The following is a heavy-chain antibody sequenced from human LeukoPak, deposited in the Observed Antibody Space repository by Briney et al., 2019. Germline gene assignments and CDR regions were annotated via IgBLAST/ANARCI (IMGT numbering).Heavy chain of an antibody. V-gene: IGHV1-69*06. J-gene: IGHJ6*03. CDR2: IIPIFGTA. Sequence: SVKVSCKASGGTFSSYAISWVRQAPGQGLEWMGGIIPIFGTANYAQKFQGRVTITADKSTSTAYMELSSLRSEDTAVYYCARLGVVVPAAMGAFMDVWGKGPPVTVSS. CDR3: ARLGVVVPAAMGAFMDV. CDR1: GGTFSSYA. D-gene: IGHD2-2*01.